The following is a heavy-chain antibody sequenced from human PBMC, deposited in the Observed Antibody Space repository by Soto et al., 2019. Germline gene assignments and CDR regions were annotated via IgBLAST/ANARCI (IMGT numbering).Heavy chain of an antibody. Sequence: PGGSLRLSCAAPGFTFSSYSMNWVRQAPGKGLEWVSYISSSSSTIYYADSVRGRFTISRDNAKNSLYLQMNSLRDEDTAVYCCARDGSSWYAYGMDVWGQGTTVTVSS. CDR2: ISSSSSTI. CDR3: ARDGSSWYAYGMDV. CDR1: GFTFSSYS. V-gene: IGHV3-48*02. J-gene: IGHJ6*02. D-gene: IGHD6-13*01.